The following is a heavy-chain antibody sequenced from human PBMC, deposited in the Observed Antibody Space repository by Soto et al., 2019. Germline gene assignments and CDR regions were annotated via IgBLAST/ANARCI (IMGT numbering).Heavy chain of an antibody. CDR3: AKGTLTNRGDYAEYFQH. CDR1: GFTFDDYA. Sequence: GGSLRLSCAASGFTFDDYAMHWVRQAPGKGLEWVSGISWNSGSIGYADSVKGRFTISRDNAKNSLYLQMNSLRAEDTALYYCAKGTLTNRGDYAEYFQHWGQGTLVTVSS. CDR2: ISWNSGSI. J-gene: IGHJ1*01. D-gene: IGHD4-17*01. V-gene: IGHV3-9*01.